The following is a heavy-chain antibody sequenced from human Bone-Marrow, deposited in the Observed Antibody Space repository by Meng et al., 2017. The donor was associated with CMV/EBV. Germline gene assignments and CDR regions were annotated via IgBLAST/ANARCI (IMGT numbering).Heavy chain of an antibody. CDR1: GFTFDHYG. Sequence: GESLKISCAASGFTFDHYGMTWVRRVPGKGLQWVANIKQDGSEKYYVDSVKGRFTISRDNAKNSLYLQMNSLRAEDTAVYYCAITTLVAAFDIWGQGTMVAVSS. CDR2: IKQDGSEK. D-gene: IGHD3-22*01. CDR3: AITTLVAAFDI. V-gene: IGHV3-7*01. J-gene: IGHJ3*02.